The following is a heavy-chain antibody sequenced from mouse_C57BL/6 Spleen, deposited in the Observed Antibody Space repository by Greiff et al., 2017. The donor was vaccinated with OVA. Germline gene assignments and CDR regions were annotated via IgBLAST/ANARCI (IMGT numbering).Heavy chain of an antibody. CDR3: TRDGDDYFDY. Sequence: VQLQQPGAELVMPGASVKLSCKASGYTFTSYWMHWVKQRPGQGLEWIGEIDPADSYTNYNQKFKGKSTLTVDKSSSTPYMQLSSLTSEDSAVFYYTRDGDDYFDYWGTGTTLTVSS. V-gene: IGHV1-69*01. CDR1: GYTFTSYW. CDR2: IDPADSYT. J-gene: IGHJ2*01.